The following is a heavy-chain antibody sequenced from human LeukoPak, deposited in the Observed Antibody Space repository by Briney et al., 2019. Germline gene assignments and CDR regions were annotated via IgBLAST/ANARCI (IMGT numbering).Heavy chain of an antibody. V-gene: IGHV4-39*01. J-gene: IGHJ6*03. Sequence: SETLSLTCTVSGGSISSYYWGWIRQPPGKGLEWIGSIYYSGSTYYNPSLKSRVTISVDTSKNQFSLKLSSVTAADTAVYYCARRWYVLDIVVVPAAKRAMDVWGKGTTATVSS. CDR2: IYYSGST. D-gene: IGHD2-2*03. CDR1: GGSISSYY. CDR3: ARRWYVLDIVVVPAAKRAMDV.